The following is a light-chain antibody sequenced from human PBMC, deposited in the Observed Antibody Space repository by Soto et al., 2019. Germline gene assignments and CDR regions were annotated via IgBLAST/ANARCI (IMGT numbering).Light chain of an antibody. CDR3: SSYTRSGTLS. V-gene: IGLV2-14*01. CDR1: SSDVGSYNY. CDR2: EVR. Sequence: QSVLTQPASVSGSPGQSITISCTGTSSDVGSYNYVSWYQQHPGKAPKLMIYEVRNRPSGVSDRFSGSKSGKTASLTIFGLQAEDEADYYCSSYTRSGTLSFGGGTKLTVL. J-gene: IGLJ2*01.